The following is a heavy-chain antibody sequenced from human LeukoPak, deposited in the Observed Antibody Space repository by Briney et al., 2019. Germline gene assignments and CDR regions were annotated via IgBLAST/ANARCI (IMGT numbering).Heavy chain of an antibody. CDR3: AKYNYYGSGSYYNDFDY. D-gene: IGHD3-10*01. V-gene: IGHV3-23*01. CDR1: GFXFSSYA. CDR2: ISVSGGNT. J-gene: IGHJ4*02. Sequence: GGSLRLSCAASGFXFSSYAISWVRQAPGKGLEWVSSISVSGGNTYYADSVKGRFTISRDNPQNTMYLQMNSLRAEDTAVYYCAKYNYYGSGSYYNDFDYWGQGTLVTVSS.